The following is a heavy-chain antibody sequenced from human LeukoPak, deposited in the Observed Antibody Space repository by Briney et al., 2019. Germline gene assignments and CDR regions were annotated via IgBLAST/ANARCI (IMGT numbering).Heavy chain of an antibody. J-gene: IGHJ4*02. CDR2: MNPNSGGT. CDR1: GYTFTSYD. D-gene: IGHD3-3*01. V-gene: IGHV1-2*02. CDR3: ARGVAITYYDFWSGSPQTN. Sequence: RASVKVSCKASGYTFTSYDINWVRQAPGQGLEWMGWMNPNSGGTNYAQKFQGRVTMTRDTSISTAYMELSRLRSDDTAVYYCARGVAITYYDFWSGSPQTNWGQGTLVTVSS.